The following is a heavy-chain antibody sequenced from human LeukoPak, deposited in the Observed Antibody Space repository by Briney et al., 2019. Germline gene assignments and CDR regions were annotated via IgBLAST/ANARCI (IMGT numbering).Heavy chain of an antibody. CDR3: ARDGANKVRGVHYYYMDV. D-gene: IGHD3-10*01. V-gene: IGHV1-2*06. J-gene: IGHJ6*03. CDR1: GYTFSGYY. Sequence: ASVKVSCKASGYTFSGYYMHWVWQAPGQGVEWMGRINPNSGGTNYAQKFQGRVTMTRDTSIGTAYMELSSLTSDDTAVYYCARDGANKVRGVHYYYMDVWGKGTTVTVSS. CDR2: INPNSGGT.